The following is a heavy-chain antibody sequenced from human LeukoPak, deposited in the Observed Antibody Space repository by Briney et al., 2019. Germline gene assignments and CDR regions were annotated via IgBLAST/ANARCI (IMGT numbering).Heavy chain of an antibody. D-gene: IGHD6-19*01. V-gene: IGHV4-4*09. CDR2: IYNGVPT. Sequence: PSETLSLICTASGAPISRFYWNWVRQPPRKGLEWIGNIYNGVPTFFNPSLKSRVTLSVDTSKTQFSLQLASVTAADTAVYYCVQTTGWPGFDYWGQGILVTVSS. CDR1: GAPISRFY. J-gene: IGHJ4*02. CDR3: VQTTGWPGFDY.